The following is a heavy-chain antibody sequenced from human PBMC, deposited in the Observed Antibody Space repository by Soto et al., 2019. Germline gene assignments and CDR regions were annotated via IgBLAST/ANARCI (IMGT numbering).Heavy chain of an antibody. Sequence: GGSLRLSCAASGFTFSSSTMNWVRQAPGQGLEWVSSISSTSAYIYYAASVKGRFTISRDNAQNSLYLQMNSLRAEDSAVYYCARVGSPGYCSGGYCPPPDYWGQGTLVTVSS. J-gene: IGHJ4*02. CDR2: ISSTSAYI. V-gene: IGHV3-21*01. CDR3: ARVGSPGYCSGGYCPPPDY. CDR1: GFTFSSST. D-gene: IGHD2-15*01.